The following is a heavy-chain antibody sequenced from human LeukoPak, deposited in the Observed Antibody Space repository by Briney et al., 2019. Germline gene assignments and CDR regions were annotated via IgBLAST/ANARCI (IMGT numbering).Heavy chain of an antibody. D-gene: IGHD3-10*01. CDR2: IYYSGST. Sequence: SETLSLTCTVSGGSISSYYWSWIRQPPGKGPEWIGYIYYSGSTNYNPSLKSRVTISVDTSKNQFSLKLSSVTAADTAVYYCARATYGSGRYDAFDIWGQGTMVTVSS. CDR3: ARATYGSGRYDAFDI. V-gene: IGHV4-59*01. CDR1: GGSISSYY. J-gene: IGHJ3*02.